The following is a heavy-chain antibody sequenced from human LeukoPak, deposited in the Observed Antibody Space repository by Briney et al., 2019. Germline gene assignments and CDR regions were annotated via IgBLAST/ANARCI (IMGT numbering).Heavy chain of an antibody. D-gene: IGHD6-13*01. Sequence: GGSLRLSCAASGFTFDDYGMHWVRQAPGKGLEWVSGIRCNRGTICYADSVKGQFTISRDTAKNSLYLQMNSLRPEDTALYYCAKGGAAADKYWYFDLWGRGTLVTVSS. CDR1: GFTFDDYG. J-gene: IGHJ2*01. CDR3: AKGGAAADKYWYFDL. CDR2: IRCNRGTI. V-gene: IGHV3-9*01.